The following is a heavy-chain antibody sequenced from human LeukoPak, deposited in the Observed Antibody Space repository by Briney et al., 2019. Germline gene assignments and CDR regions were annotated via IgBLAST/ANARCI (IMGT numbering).Heavy chain of an antibody. V-gene: IGHV3-30-3*01. CDR3: APSIDY. J-gene: IGHJ4*02. CDR2: ISYDGSNK. Sequence: PGGSLRLSCAASGFTFSSYAMHWVRQAPGKGLEWVAVISYDGSNKYYADSVKGLFTISRDNSKNTLYLQMNSLRAEDTAVYYCAPSIDYWGQGTLVTVSS. CDR1: GFTFSSYA.